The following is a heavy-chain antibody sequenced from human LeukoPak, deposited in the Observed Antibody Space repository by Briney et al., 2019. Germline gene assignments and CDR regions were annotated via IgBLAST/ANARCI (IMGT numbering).Heavy chain of an antibody. CDR2: IYYSGST. V-gene: IGHV4-59*01. Sequence: SETLSLTCTVSGGSISSYYWSWIRQPPGKGLEWIGYIYYSGSTNYNPSLKSRVTISVDTSKNQFSLKPSSVTAADTAVYYCATKGPSDAFDIWGQGTMVTVSS. CDR3: ATKGPSDAFDI. J-gene: IGHJ3*02. CDR1: GGSISSYY.